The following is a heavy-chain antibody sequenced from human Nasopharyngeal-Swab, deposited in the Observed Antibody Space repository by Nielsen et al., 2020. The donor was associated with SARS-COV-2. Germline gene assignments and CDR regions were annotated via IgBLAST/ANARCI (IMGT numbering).Heavy chain of an antibody. Sequence: GGSLRLSCAASGFTVSSNYMSWVCQAPGKGLEWVSVIYSGGSTYYADSVKGRFTISRDNSKNTLYLQMNSLRAEDTAVYYCARVGGSSPLDYWGQGTLVTVSS. CDR1: GFTVSSNY. CDR2: IYSGGST. J-gene: IGHJ4*02. CDR3: ARVGGSSPLDY. D-gene: IGHD6-13*01. V-gene: IGHV3-66*01.